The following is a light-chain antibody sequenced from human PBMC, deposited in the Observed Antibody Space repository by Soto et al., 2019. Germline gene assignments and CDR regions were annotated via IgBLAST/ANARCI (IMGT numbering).Light chain of an antibody. Sequence: QSVLTQPASVSGSPGQSITISCTGTSSDVGGYNYVSWHQQHPGKAPKLMIYDVSNRPSGVSNRFSGSKSGNTASLTISGLQAEDEADYYCSSYTSKSTLYVFGTGTKVTV. CDR1: SSDVGGYNY. CDR3: SSYTSKSTLYV. J-gene: IGLJ1*01. V-gene: IGLV2-14*01. CDR2: DVS.